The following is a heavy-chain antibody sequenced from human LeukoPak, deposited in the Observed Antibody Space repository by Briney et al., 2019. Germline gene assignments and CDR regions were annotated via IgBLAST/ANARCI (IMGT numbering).Heavy chain of an antibody. V-gene: IGHV4-34*01. Sequence: SETLSLTCAVYGGSFSGYYWSWIRQPPGKGLEWIGEINHSGSTNYNPSLKSRVTISVDTSKNQFSLKLSSVTAADTAVYYCARGGHGSLPGGDYWGQGTLVTVSS. CDR3: ARGGHGSLPGGDY. J-gene: IGHJ4*02. D-gene: IGHD1-26*01. CDR2: INHSGST. CDR1: GGSFSGYY.